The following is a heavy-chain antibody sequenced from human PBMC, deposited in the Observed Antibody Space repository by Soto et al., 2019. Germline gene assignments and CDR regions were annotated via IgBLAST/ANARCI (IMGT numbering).Heavy chain of an antibody. CDR2: ISYDGSNR. V-gene: IGHV3-30*03. CDR1: GFTFNTYG. CDR3: VTPNSDSFSEGFNL. J-gene: IGHJ3*01. Sequence: QVQLVESGGGVVQPGRSLRLSCAASGFTFNTYGMQWVRQAPGRGLEWVAVISYDGSNRYYADSVQGRFAISRDNSKNTLYLQMNSLRAEDTALYYCVTPNSDSFSEGFNLWGQGTMVTVSS. D-gene: IGHD1-26*01.